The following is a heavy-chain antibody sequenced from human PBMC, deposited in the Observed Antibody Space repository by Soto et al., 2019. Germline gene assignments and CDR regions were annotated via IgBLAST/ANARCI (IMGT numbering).Heavy chain of an antibody. D-gene: IGHD6-13*01. CDR2: IHYSGSA. V-gene: IGHV4-59*01. J-gene: IGHJ4*02. CDR3: ARVSSSWYEVPDY. CDR1: GGSMSSYY. Sequence: PSETLSLTCIVSGGSMSSYYWAWIRQPPGKGLEWIGYIHYSGSANYNPSLKSRVTISVDTSKNQFSLRLSSVTAADTAVYYCARVSSSWYEVPDYWGQRTLDTVSS.